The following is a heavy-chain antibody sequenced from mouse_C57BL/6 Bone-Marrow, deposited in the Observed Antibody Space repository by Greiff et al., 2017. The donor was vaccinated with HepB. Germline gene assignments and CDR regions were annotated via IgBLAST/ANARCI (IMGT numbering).Heavy chain of an antibody. D-gene: IGHD1-1*01. CDR3: ARDGFDY. J-gene: IGHJ2*01. V-gene: IGHV1-76*01. Sequence: VKLVESGAELVRPGASVKLSCKASGYTFTDYYINWVKQRPGQGLEWIARIYPGSGNTYYNEKFKGKATLTAEKSSSTAYMQLSSLTSEDSAVYFCARDGFDYWGQGTTLTVSS. CDR1: GYTFTDYY. CDR2: IYPGSGNT.